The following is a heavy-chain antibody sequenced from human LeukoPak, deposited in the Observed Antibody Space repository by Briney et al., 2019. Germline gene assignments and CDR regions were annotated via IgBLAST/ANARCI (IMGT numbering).Heavy chain of an antibody. D-gene: IGHD4-17*01. CDR3: ANSDYGDYETSFDY. Sequence: PGGSLRLSCAASGFTFSSYGMSWVRQAPGKGLEWVSAISGSGGSTYYADSVKGRFTISRDNSKNTLYLQMNSLRAEDTAVYYCANSDYGDYETSFDYWGQGTLVTVSS. V-gene: IGHV3-23*01. CDR1: GFTFSSYG. J-gene: IGHJ4*02. CDR2: ISGSGGST.